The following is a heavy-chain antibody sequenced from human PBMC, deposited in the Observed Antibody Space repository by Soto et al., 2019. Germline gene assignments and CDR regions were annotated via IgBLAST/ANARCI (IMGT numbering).Heavy chain of an antibody. CDR3: AKDRSGSYSRNAFDI. J-gene: IGHJ3*02. V-gene: IGHV3-23*01. CDR1: GFTFSSYA. D-gene: IGHD1-26*01. Sequence: GESLKISCAASGFTFSSYAMSWVRQAPGKGLEWVSAISGSGGSTYYADSVKGRFTISRDNSKNTLYLQMNSLRAEDTAVYYCAKDRSGSYSRNAFDIWGQGTMVTVSS. CDR2: ISGSGGST.